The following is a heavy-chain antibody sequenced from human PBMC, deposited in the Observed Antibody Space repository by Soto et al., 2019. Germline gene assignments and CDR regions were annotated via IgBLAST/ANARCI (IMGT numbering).Heavy chain of an antibody. Sequence: SETLSLTCTVSGGSISSSSYYRGWIRQPPGKRLEWIGSIYYSGSTYYNPSLNSRVTISVDTSKNQFSLKLSAVTAAATAVYYCARREHIVVVTAIHDAFDIWGQGRIVTV. V-gene: IGHV4-39*01. CDR2: IYYSGST. D-gene: IGHD2-21*02. J-gene: IGHJ3*02. CDR1: GGSISSSSYY. CDR3: ARREHIVVVTAIHDAFDI.